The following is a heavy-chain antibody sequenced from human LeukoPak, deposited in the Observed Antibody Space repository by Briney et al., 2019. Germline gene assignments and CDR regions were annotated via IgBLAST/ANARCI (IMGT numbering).Heavy chain of an antibody. D-gene: IGHD6-19*01. Sequence: GGALRLSCAASGFTFDDYAMHWVRQAPGKGLEWVSLISGDGGSTYYADSVKGRFTISRDNSKNSLYLQMNSLRTEDTALYYCEKDMIAVAGTYYYGMDVWGQGTTVTVSS. CDR2: ISGDGGST. CDR1: GFTFDDYA. CDR3: EKDMIAVAGTYYYGMDV. J-gene: IGHJ6*02. V-gene: IGHV3-43*02.